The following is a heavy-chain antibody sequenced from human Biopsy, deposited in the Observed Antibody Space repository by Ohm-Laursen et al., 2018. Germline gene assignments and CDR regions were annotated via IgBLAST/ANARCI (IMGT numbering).Heavy chain of an antibody. Sequence: ASVNVSCKVSGGPSSNYAFSWGRQAPGQGLEWVGRIVPILGHLNYAQRFQGRVSITADKSTTYVYMELSRLTSGDTAVYYCAADADGYYTEFDYWGPGTLVTVSS. J-gene: IGHJ4*02. V-gene: IGHV1-69*04. D-gene: IGHD3-3*01. CDR1: GGPSSNYA. CDR2: IVPILGHL. CDR3: AADADGYYTEFDY.